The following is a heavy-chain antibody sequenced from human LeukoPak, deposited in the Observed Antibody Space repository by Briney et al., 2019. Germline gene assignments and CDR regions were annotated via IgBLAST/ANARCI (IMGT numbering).Heavy chain of an antibody. V-gene: IGHV7-4-1*02. CDR2: ISTNTGNP. J-gene: IGHJ5*02. CDR1: GYTFTSYA. CDR3: ARDLTAIIPTWFDP. D-gene: IGHD2-21*02. Sequence: ASVKVSCKASGYTFTSYAMNWVRQAPGQGLEWMGWISTNTGNPTYAQGFTGRFVFSLDTSVSTAYLQISSLKAEDTAVYYCARDLTAIIPTWFDPWGQGTLVTVSS.